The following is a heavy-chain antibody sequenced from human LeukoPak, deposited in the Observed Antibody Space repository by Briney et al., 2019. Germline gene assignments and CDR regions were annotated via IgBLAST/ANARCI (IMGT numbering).Heavy chain of an antibody. J-gene: IGHJ3*02. CDR2: VRQDGGEK. Sequence: GGSLRLSCAVSGFTFTSYWMNWVRQAPGKGLEWVASVRQDGGEKSYVDSVKGRFTISRDNTKNSLYLQMNSLRAEDTAVYYCAKDYYYDSSGYYYGDAFDIWGQGTMVTVSS. CDR1: GFTFTSYW. CDR3: AKDYYYDSSGYYYGDAFDI. V-gene: IGHV3-7*01. D-gene: IGHD3-22*01.